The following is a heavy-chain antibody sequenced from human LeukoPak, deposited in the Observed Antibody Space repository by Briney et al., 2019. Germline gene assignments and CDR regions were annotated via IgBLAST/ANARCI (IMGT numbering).Heavy chain of an antibody. D-gene: IGHD4/OR15-4a*01. Sequence: GASVKVSCKASGYTFTSYGISWVRQAPGQGLEWMGWISAYNGNTNYAQKLQGRVTMTTDTSTSTAYMELRSLRSDDTAVYYCARANHKNYYYYMDVWGKGTTVTVSS. CDR3: ARANHKNYYYYMDV. CDR2: ISAYNGNT. J-gene: IGHJ6*03. CDR1: GYTFTSYG. V-gene: IGHV1-18*01.